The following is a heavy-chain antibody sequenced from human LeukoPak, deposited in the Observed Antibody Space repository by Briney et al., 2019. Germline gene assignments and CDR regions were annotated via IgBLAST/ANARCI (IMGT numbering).Heavy chain of an antibody. Sequence: PSETLSLTCTVSGGSISSSSYYWGWIRQPPGKGLEWIGSIYYSGSTYYNPSLKSRVTISVDTSKNQFSLKLSSVTAADTAVYYCARENSEYISRAFDTWGQGTMVTVSS. CDR3: ARENSEYISRAFDT. CDR2: IYYSGST. CDR1: GGSISSSSYY. J-gene: IGHJ3*02. D-gene: IGHD2/OR15-2a*01. V-gene: IGHV4-39*07.